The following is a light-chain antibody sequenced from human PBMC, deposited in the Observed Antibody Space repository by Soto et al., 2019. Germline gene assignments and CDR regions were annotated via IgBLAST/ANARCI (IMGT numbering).Light chain of an antibody. J-gene: IGKJ5*01. CDR2: GAS. CDR3: QQYNNWPPQIT. CDR1: QSVSSN. V-gene: IGKV3-15*01. Sequence: EIVMMQSPATLSVSPGERATLSCRASQSVSSNLAWYQQKPGQAPRLLIYGASTRATGIPARFSGSGSGTEFTLTISSLQSEDFAVYYCQQYNNWPPQITFGQGTRPEI.